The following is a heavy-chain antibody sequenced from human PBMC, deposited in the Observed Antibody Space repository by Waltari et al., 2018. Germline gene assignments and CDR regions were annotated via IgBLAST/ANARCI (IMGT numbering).Heavy chain of an antibody. J-gene: IGHJ4*02. Sequence: QVQLQGSGPGLVQPSETLSLTCAVSGGSLTYNYWRWIRQPPGKGMEWIAYIYYSGSTHYNPSLRSRLTISVDTSKNQFSLNMSSVTATDTAVYYCARGVGSGDYNLDYWGQGTLVTVSS. CDR2: IYYSGST. V-gene: IGHV4-59*12. D-gene: IGHD4-17*01. CDR1: GGSLTYNY. CDR3: ARGVGSGDYNLDY.